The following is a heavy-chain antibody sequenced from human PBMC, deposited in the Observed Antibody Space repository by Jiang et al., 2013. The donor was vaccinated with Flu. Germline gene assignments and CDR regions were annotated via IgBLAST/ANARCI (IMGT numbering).Heavy chain of an antibody. CDR3: AAGSGIVGATTHDYYYYMDV. CDR2: IVVGSGNT. J-gene: IGHJ6*03. D-gene: IGHD1-26*01. CDR1: GFTFTSSA. V-gene: IGHV1-58*01. Sequence: SGAEVKKPGTSVKVSCKASGFTFTSSAVQWVRQARGQRLEWIGWIVVGSGNTNYAQKFQERVTITRDMSTSTAYMELSSLRSEDTAVYYCAAGSGIVGATTHDYYYYMDVWGKGTTVTVSS.